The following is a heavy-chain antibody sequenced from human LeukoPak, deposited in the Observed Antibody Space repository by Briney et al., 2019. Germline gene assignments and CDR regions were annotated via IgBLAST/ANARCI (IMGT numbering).Heavy chain of an antibody. V-gene: IGHV3-7*01. Sequence: PGGSLRLSCAASGFTFSSYWMNWVRQAPGKGLEWVANIKQDGTEKLYVDSVKGRFTISRDNTKNSLYLQMNSLRADDTAVYYCARERGSGSYHPFDPWGQGSLATVSS. D-gene: IGHD3-10*01. J-gene: IGHJ5*02. CDR2: IKQDGTEK. CDR3: ARERGSGSYHPFDP. CDR1: GFTFSSYW.